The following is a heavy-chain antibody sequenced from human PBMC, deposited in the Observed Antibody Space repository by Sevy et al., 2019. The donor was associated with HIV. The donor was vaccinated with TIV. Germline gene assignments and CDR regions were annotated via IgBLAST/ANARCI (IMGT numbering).Heavy chain of an antibody. CDR1: GFNFNIYS. CDR3: ARGPSMDY. CDR2: ISKSGSDI. J-gene: IGHJ4*02. Sequence: GGSLRLSCAASGFNFNIYSLNWVRQSPGKGLQWVSLISKSGSDIFYAGSVKGRFTISRDNAKNSLYLQMTSLRRDDTGVYFCARGPSMDYWGQGTLVTVSS. V-gene: IGHV3-21*01.